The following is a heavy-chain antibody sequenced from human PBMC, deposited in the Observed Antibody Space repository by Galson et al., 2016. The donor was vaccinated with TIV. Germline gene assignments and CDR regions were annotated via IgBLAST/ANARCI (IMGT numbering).Heavy chain of an antibody. CDR3: ARMVYGDYPPRFYFDY. CDR2: IDWDDDT. V-gene: IGHV2-70*17. D-gene: IGHD4-17*01. CDR1: GFSLTTTGMC. J-gene: IGHJ4*02. Sequence: PALVKPTQTLTLTCTFSGFSLTTTGMCVSWIRQAPGKGLEWLARIDWDDDTFYSTSLKTRLTISKDTSKNQVVLTMTNMDPADTATYYCARMVYGDYPPRFYFDYWGLGILVTVSS.